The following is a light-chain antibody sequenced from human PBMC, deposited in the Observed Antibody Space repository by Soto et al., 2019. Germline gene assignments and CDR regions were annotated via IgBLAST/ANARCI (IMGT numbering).Light chain of an antibody. V-gene: IGKV1-12*01. Sequence: DIQLTQSPSSVSASVGDRVTITCRASQGITSYLAWYQQKPGKAPNLLIYAASSLQSGVPSRFSGSGSGTEFTLTISSLQPEDSATYYCQQANSFPLTFGGGTKVDIK. CDR3: QQANSFPLT. J-gene: IGKJ4*01. CDR2: AAS. CDR1: QGITSY.